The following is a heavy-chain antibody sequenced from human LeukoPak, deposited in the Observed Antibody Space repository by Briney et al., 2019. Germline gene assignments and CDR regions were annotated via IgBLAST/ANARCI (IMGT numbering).Heavy chain of an antibody. CDR2: ISYDGSNK. CDR3: ARNPDCSSTSCYGALDY. D-gene: IGHD2-2*01. Sequence: GGSLRLSCAASGFTFSSYSMNWVRQAPGKGLEWVAVISYDGSNKYYADSVKGRFTISRDNSKNTLYLQMNSLRAEDTAVYYCARNPDCSSTSCYGALDYRGQGTLVTVSS. J-gene: IGHJ4*02. V-gene: IGHV3-30*03. CDR1: GFTFSSYS.